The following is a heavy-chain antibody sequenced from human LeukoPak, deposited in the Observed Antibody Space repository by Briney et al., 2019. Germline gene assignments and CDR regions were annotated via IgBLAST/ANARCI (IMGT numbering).Heavy chain of an antibody. D-gene: IGHD2-2*01. CDR2: ISSSSSYI. CDR1: GFTFSSYS. CDR3: ARVDPYGSSSFFDY. V-gene: IGHV3-21*01. Sequence: GGSLRLSCTASGFTFSSYSMNWVRQAPGKGLEWVSSISSSSSYIYYADSVKGRFTISRDNAKNSLYLQMNSLRAEDTAVYYCARVDPYGSSSFFDYWGQGTLVTVSS. J-gene: IGHJ4*02.